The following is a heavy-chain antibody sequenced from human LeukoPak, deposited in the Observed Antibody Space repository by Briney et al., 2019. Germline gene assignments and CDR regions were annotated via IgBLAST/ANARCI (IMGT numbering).Heavy chain of an antibody. J-gene: IGHJ4*02. CDR1: GYTFTSYG. CDR3: AREPQRGGLLRVGESHRFDY. V-gene: IGHV1-18*01. D-gene: IGHD3-10*01. CDR2: ISAYNGNT. Sequence: ASVKVSCKASGYTFTSYGISWARQAPGQGLEWMGWISAYNGNTNYAQKLQGRVTMTTDTSTSTAYMELRSLRSDDTAVYYCAREPQRGGLLRVGESHRFDYWGQGTLVTVSS.